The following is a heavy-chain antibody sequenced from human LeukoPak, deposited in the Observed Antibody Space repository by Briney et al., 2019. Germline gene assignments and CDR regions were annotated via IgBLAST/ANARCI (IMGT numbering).Heavy chain of an antibody. V-gene: IGHV4-34*01. CDR1: GGSFSGYY. J-gene: IGHJ4*02. D-gene: IGHD4-11*01. CDR3: ARANMTTEWSDY. CDR2: INHSGSS. Sequence: SETLSLTCAVYGGSFSGYYWSWIRQPPGKGLEWIGEINHSGSSNYNPSLKSRVTISVDTSKNQFSLKLSSVTAADTAVYYCARANMTTEWSDYWGQGTLVTVSS.